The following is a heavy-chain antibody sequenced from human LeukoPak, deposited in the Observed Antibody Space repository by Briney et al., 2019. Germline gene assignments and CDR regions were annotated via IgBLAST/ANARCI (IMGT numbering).Heavy chain of an antibody. J-gene: IGHJ4*02. CDR1: GFTFSSYG. CDR2: ISYDGSNK. CDR3: AKAYIVATGFDY. Sequence: PGGSLRLSCAASGFTFSSYGMHWVRQAPGKGLEWVAVISYDGSNKYYADSVKGRFTNSRDNSKNTLYLQMNSLRAEDTAVYYCAKAYIVATGFDYWGQGTLVTVSS. V-gene: IGHV3-30*18. D-gene: IGHD5-12*01.